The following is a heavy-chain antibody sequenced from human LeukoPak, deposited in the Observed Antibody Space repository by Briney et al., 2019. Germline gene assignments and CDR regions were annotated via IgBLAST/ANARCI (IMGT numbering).Heavy chain of an antibody. J-gene: IGHJ4*02. Sequence: PSETLSLTCTVSGGSMSGYYWTWIRQPPGKGLEWIGYTLYSGSTNYNPSLKSRVTMSVDTSKSQFSLKLSSVTAADTAVYYCARGDGYHRYWGQGTLVTVSS. CDR2: TLYSGST. CDR1: GGSMSGYY. V-gene: IGHV4-59*01. D-gene: IGHD5-24*01. CDR3: ARGDGYHRY.